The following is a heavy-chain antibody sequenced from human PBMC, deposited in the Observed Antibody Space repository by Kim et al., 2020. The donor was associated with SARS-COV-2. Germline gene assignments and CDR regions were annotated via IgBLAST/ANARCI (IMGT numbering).Heavy chain of an antibody. V-gene: IGHV4-4*07. CDR2: IYTSGST. J-gene: IGHJ6*03. Sequence: SETLSLTCTVSGGSISSYYWSWIRQPAGKGLEWIGRIYTSGSTNYNPSLKSRVTMSVDTSKNQFSLKLSSVTAADTAVYYCARDPKVTGTYYYYYYMDVWGKGTTVTVSS. D-gene: IGHD1-20*01. CDR3: ARDPKVTGTYYYYYYMDV. CDR1: GGSISSYY.